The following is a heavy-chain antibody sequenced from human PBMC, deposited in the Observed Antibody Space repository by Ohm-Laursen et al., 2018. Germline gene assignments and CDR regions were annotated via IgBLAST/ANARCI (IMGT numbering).Heavy chain of an antibody. D-gene: IGHD4-17*01. Sequence: SVKVSCKASGYTFTSYDINWVRQATGQGLEWMGWMNPNSGNTGYAQKFQGRVTMTRNTSISTAYMELSSLRSEDTAVYYCARRDGDYGPRDDWYFDLWGRGTLVTVSS. CDR1: GYTFTSYD. V-gene: IGHV1-8*01. J-gene: IGHJ2*01. CDR2: MNPNSGNT. CDR3: ARRDGDYGPRDDWYFDL.